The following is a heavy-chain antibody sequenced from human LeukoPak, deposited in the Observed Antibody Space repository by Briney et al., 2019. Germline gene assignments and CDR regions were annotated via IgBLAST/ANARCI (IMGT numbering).Heavy chain of an antibody. CDR1: NFSVNNNY. V-gene: IGHV3-53*01. Sequence: GGSLRLSCAASNFSVNNNYIDWVRQAPGKGLEWVSSLDNFGAKYYGDSVTGRFTVSRDLSKNTVYLQMSSLRADDTAVYYCAGGTYYGRGTRPGYLNYWGLGTLVTVSS. CDR2: LDNFGAK. CDR3: AGGTYYGRGTRPGYLNY. D-gene: IGHD3-10*01. J-gene: IGHJ4*02.